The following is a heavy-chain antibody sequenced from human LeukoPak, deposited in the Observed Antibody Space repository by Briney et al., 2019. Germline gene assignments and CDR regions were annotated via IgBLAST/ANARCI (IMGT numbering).Heavy chain of an antibody. CDR1: GGSISSSSYY. CDR3: ARDQEAYCSSTSCYEYSYYMDV. V-gene: IGHV4-39*07. J-gene: IGHJ6*03. D-gene: IGHD2-2*01. CDR2: IYYSGST. Sequence: SETLSLTCTVSGGSISSSSYYWGWLRQPPGKGLEWVGSIYYSGSTYYNPSLKSRVTISVDTSKNQFSLKLSSVTAADTAVYYCARDQEAYCSSTSCYEYSYYMDVWGKGTTVTISS.